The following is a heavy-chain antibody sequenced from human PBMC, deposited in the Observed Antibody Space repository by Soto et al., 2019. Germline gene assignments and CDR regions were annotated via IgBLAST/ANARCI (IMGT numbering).Heavy chain of an antibody. V-gene: IGHV3-7*01. J-gene: IGHJ4*02. CDR2: IKQEGSET. D-gene: IGHD6-19*01. CDR3: AREGEPYSSGCRKCGAYDF. CDR1: GFSFSSYW. Sequence: EVQLVESGGGLVQPGGSLRLSCAASGFSFSSYWMSWVRQAPGKGLEWVANIKQEGSETDYVQSVNGRFTISRDNARNSLYLQLNSHRVEDTAVYYCAREGEPYSSGCRKCGAYDFWGQGNLVAVSS.